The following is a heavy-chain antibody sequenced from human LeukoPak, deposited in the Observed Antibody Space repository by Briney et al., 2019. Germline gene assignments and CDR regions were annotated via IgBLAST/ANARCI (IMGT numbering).Heavy chain of an antibody. Sequence: GASVKVSCKASGGTFSSYAISWVRQAPGQRLEWMGRIIPIFVIANYAQQFQGRVTITADKSTSTVYRELSSLRSEDTAVYYCARDVDYYDSSGYYYVPYYYGMDVWGQGTTVTVPS. J-gene: IGHJ6*02. CDR3: ARDVDYYDSSGYYYVPYYYGMDV. V-gene: IGHV1-69*04. CDR1: GGTFSSYA. CDR2: IIPIFVIA. D-gene: IGHD3-22*01.